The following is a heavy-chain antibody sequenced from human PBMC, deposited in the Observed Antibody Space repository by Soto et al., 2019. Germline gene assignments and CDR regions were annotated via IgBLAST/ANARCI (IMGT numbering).Heavy chain of an antibody. V-gene: IGHV4-31*03. Sequence: QVQLQESGPGLVKPSQTLSLTCTVSGGSISSGGYYWNWIRQHPGKGLEWIGYIYYIGSTYYNPSLEIRVTISLGTSKNQFSLKRSSVTAADTAVYYCARSVFPWGQGTLVTVSS. CDR1: GGSISSGGYY. CDR2: IYYIGST. J-gene: IGHJ5*02. CDR3: ARSVFP.